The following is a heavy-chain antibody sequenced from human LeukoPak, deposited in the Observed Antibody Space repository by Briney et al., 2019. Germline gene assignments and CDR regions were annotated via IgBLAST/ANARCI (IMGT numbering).Heavy chain of an antibody. CDR1: GGSISIGGYY. Sequence: PSETLSLTCTVSGGSISIGGYYWSWIRQHPGKGLEWIGYIYYSGSTYYNPSLKSRVTISVDTSKNQFSLKLSSVTAADTAVYYCARVPTNYYDSSGAEWFDPWGQGTLVTVSS. D-gene: IGHD3-22*01. CDR2: IYYSGST. J-gene: IGHJ5*02. V-gene: IGHV4-31*03. CDR3: ARVPTNYYDSSGAEWFDP.